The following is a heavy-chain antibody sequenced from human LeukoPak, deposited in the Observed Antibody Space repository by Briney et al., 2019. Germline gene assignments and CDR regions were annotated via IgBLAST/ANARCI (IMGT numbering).Heavy chain of an antibody. D-gene: IGHD5-18*01. CDR3: AREEGGYSYGNRIFDY. V-gene: IGHV3-48*03. J-gene: IGHJ4*02. CDR2: ISSSGSTI. Sequence: PGGSLGLSCAASGFTFSSYEMNWVRQAPGKGLEWVSYISSSGSTIYYADSVKGRFTISRDNAKNSLYLQMNSLRAEDTAVYYCAREEGGYSYGNRIFDYWGQGTLVTVSS. CDR1: GFTFSSYE.